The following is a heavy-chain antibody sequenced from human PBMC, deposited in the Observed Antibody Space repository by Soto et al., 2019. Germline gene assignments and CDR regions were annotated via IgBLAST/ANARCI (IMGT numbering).Heavy chain of an antibody. V-gene: IGHV4-31*03. CDR3: ARGLKNGPNWFDP. J-gene: IGHJ5*02. Sequence: QVQLQESGPGLVKPSQTLSLTCTLSGGSISSGGYYWSWIRQHPGKGLEWIGYIYYSGSTYYNPSLKSRVTISVDTSKNQFSLKLSSVTAADTAVYYCARGLKNGPNWFDPWGQGTLVTVSS. CDR2: IYYSGST. CDR1: GGSISSGGYY. D-gene: IGHD1-1*01.